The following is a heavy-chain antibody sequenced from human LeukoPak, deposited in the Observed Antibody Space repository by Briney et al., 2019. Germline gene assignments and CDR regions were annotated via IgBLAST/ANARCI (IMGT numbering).Heavy chain of an antibody. CDR2: ISAYNGNT. D-gene: IGHD3-22*01. J-gene: IGHJ6*02. CDR3: ARRKYYYDSSGYPYYYGMDV. V-gene: IGHV1-18*01. Sequence: GASVKVSCKASGYTFTSYGISWVRQAPGQGLEWMGWISAYNGNTNYAQKLQGRVTMTTDTSTSTAYMELRSLRSDDTAVYYCARRKYYYDSSGYPYYYGMDVWGQGTTVTVSS. CDR1: GYTFTSYG.